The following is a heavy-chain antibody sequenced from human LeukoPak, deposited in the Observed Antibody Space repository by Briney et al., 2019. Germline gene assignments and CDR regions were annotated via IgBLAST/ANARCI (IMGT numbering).Heavy chain of an antibody. J-gene: IGHJ6*03. CDR2: IYSTGST. Sequence: SETLSLTCTVSGGSVSGYYCSWIRQPAGKGLEWIGRIYSTGSTDYNASLKSRVTMSVDTSKNQFSLKLSSVTAADTAVYYCARMSYDRAGEGRANLYYYYMAVWGKGTTVTVSS. CDR1: GGSVSGYY. CDR3: ARMSYDRAGEGRANLYYYYMAV. D-gene: IGHD3-3*01. V-gene: IGHV4-4*07.